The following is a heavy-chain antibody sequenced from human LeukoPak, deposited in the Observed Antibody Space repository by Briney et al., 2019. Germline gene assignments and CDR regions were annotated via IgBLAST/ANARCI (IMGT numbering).Heavy chain of an antibody. J-gene: IGHJ4*02. V-gene: IGHV1-69*05. CDR1: GGTFSSYA. Sequence: GSSVKVSCKASGGTFSSYAISWVRQAPGQGLEWMGRIIPIFGTANCAQKFQGRVTITTDESTSTAYMELSSLRSEDTAVYYCARDPVPLHYYDSSGYPEFYFDYWGQGTLVTVSS. CDR2: IIPIFGTA. D-gene: IGHD3-22*01. CDR3: ARDPVPLHYYDSSGYPEFYFDY.